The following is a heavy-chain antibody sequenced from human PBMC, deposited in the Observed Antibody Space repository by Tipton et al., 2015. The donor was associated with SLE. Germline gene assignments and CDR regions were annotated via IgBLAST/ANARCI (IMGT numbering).Heavy chain of an antibody. D-gene: IGHD3-9*01. CDR2: INHSGST. CDR3: ARLGPHFDWLLYGYFQH. Sequence: TLSLTCAVYGGSFSGYYWSWIRQPPGKGLEWIGEINHSGSTNYNPSLKSRVTISVDTSKNQFSLKLSSVTAADTAVYYCARLGPHFDWLLYGYFQHWGQGTLVTVSS. J-gene: IGHJ1*01. CDR1: GGSFSGYY. V-gene: IGHV4-34*01.